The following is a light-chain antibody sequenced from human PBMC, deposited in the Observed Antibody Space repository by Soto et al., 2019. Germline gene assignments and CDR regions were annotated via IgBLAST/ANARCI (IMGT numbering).Light chain of an antibody. Sequence: DIQMTQSPSSLSASVGDRVTITCRASLAIRYDLGWYQQKPGKAPKRLIYAESSLQSGVPSRFSGIPSGTEFTLTSSSLQPEDFATYYCLQHNTYPWTFGQGNKVEIK. CDR1: LAIRYD. J-gene: IGKJ1*01. CDR2: AES. V-gene: IGKV1-17*01. CDR3: LQHNTYPWT.